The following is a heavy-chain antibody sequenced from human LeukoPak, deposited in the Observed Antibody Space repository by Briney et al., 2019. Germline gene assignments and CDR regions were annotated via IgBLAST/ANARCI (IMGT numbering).Heavy chain of an antibody. Sequence: ASVKVSCKASGYTFTGYYMHWVRQAPGQGLEWMGWINPNSGGTNYAQKLQGRVTMTTDTSTSTAYMELRSLRSDDTAVYYCARVEQLVRYYYYYMDVWGKGTTVTVSS. J-gene: IGHJ6*03. CDR1: GYTFTGYY. D-gene: IGHD6-6*01. CDR3: ARVEQLVRYYYYYMDV. CDR2: INPNSGGT. V-gene: IGHV1-2*02.